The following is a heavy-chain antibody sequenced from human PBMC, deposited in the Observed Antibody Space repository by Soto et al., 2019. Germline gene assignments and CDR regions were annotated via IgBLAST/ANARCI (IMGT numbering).Heavy chain of an antibody. CDR3: ASANWVEGYYFYCMDV. CDR2: MNPNSGNT. Sequence: QVQLVQSGAEVKKPGASVKVSCKASGYTFTSYDINWVRQATGQGLEWMGWMNPNSGNTGYAQKFQGRVTMTRNTALSTAYMELSSLRSEDTAVYYCASANWVEGYYFYCMDVWGQGTTVTVSS. D-gene: IGHD1-1*01. J-gene: IGHJ6*02. CDR1: GYTFTSYD. V-gene: IGHV1-8*01.